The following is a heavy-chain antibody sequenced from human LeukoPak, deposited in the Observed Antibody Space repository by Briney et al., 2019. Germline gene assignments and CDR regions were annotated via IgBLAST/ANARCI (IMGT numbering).Heavy chain of an antibody. V-gene: IGHV4-59*01. CDR3: ARPIGPGAFDI. CDR1: GGSISSYY. D-gene: IGHD2/OR15-2a*01. J-gene: IGHJ3*02. CDR2: IYYSGST. Sequence: SETLSLTCTVSGGSISSYYWSWIRQPPGEGLEWIGYIYYSGSTNYNPSLKSRVTISVDTSKNQFSLKLSSVTAADTAVYYCARPIGPGAFDIWGQGTMVTVSS.